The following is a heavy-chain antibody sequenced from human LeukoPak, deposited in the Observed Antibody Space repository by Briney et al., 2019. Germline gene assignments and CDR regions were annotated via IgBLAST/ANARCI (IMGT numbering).Heavy chain of an antibody. V-gene: IGHV3-66*01. J-gene: IGHJ4*02. D-gene: IGHD6-19*01. Sequence: GGSLRLSCAASGFTVSDNYMSWVRQAPGKGLEWVSVIYSGGGTYYADSVKGRFTISRDNSKNTLYLQMNSLRTEDTAVYYCARGLRYSSGWYYFDYWGQGTLVTVSS. CDR1: GFTVSDNY. CDR2: IYSGGGT. CDR3: ARGLRYSSGWYYFDY.